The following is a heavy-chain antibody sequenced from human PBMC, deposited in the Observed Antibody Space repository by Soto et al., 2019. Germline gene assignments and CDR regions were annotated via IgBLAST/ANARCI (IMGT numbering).Heavy chain of an antibody. CDR1: GDSLYSYS. V-gene: IGHV4-59*10. D-gene: IGHD1-1*01. CDR2: VYPTGSA. Sequence: SETLYLTCAVSGDSLYSYSYNWIRQPAGEGLEWIGRVYPTGSAEYNPSLKSRVTMSLDTSQNQFSLKLNSVTAADTAVYYCATYTRGTGYFDYWGQGALVNVSS. J-gene: IGHJ4*02. CDR3: ATYTRGTGYFDY.